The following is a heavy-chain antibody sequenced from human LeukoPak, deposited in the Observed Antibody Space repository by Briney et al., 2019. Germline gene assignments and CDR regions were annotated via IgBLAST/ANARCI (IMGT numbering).Heavy chain of an antibody. J-gene: IGHJ3*02. V-gene: IGHV1-69*04. CDR3: ARGSSHYALGAFDI. D-gene: IGHD6-6*01. CDR2: IIPILGIA. Sequence: ASVKVSCKASGYTFTSYDISWVRQAPGQGLEWMGRIIPILGIANYAQKFQGRVTITADKSTSTAYMELSSLRSEDTAVYYCARGSSHYALGAFDIWGQGTMVTVSS. CDR1: GYTFTSYD.